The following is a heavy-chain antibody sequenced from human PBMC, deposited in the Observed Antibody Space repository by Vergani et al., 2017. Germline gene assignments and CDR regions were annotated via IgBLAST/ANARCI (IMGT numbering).Heavy chain of an antibody. Sequence: EVQLVESGGGLVKPGGSLRLSCAASGFTFSSYWMSWVRQAPGKGLEWVANIKQDGSEKYYVDSVKGRFTISRDNAKNSLYLPMNSLRAEDTAVYYCARDYGSSWYNTYYFDYWGQGTLVTVSS. V-gene: IGHV3-7*01. D-gene: IGHD6-13*01. CDR1: GFTFSSYW. CDR3: ARDYGSSWYNTYYFDY. J-gene: IGHJ4*02. CDR2: IKQDGSEK.